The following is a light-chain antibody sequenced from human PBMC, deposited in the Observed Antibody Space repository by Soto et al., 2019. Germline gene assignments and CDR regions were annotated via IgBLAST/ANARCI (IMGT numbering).Light chain of an antibody. Sequence: IGMTQSPDTLSLSPGERATLSCRASQSVSSNLAWYQQKPGQAPRLLIYGASTRATGIPARFSGSGSGTEFTRTISSLQSEDFAVYYCQQYNNWPPWTFGQGTKVEIK. CDR1: QSVSSN. J-gene: IGKJ1*01. CDR3: QQYNNWPPWT. V-gene: IGKV3-15*01. CDR2: GAS.